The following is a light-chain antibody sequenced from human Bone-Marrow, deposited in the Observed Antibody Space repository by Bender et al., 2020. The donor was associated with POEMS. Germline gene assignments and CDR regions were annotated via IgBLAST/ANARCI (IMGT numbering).Light chain of an antibody. CDR2: DDR. CDR1: NIGSKS. Sequence: SYVLTQPASVSVTPGQTARITCGGNNIGSKSVHWYRQRPGQAPALVVYDDRDRPSGIPERFSGSSSGTTVTLTISGLQAEDEADYYCQSADSSDSFPVFGGGTKLTVL. V-gene: IGLV3-21*02. CDR3: QSADSSDSFPV. J-gene: IGLJ2*01.